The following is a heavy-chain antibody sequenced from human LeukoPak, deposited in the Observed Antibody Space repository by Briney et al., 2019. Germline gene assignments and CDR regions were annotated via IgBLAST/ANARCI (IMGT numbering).Heavy chain of an antibody. V-gene: IGHV4-34*01. CDR2: INHSGST. J-gene: IGHJ6*02. Sequence: SETLSLTCAVYGGSFSGYFWSWIRQPPGKGLEWIGEINHSGSTNYNPSLKSRVTISVDTSKNQFSLKLSSVTAADTAVYYCARDRGLDYDILTGPYYYGMDVWGQGTTVTVSS. D-gene: IGHD3-9*01. CDR1: GGSFSGYF. CDR3: ARDRGLDYDILTGPYYYGMDV.